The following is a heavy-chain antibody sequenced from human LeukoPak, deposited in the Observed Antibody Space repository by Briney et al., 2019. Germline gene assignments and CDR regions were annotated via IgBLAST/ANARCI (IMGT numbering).Heavy chain of an antibody. J-gene: IGHJ6*02. CDR1: GFTFTSYS. V-gene: IGHV4-59*08. D-gene: IGHD3-10*01. Sequence: GSLRLSCAASGFTFTSYSMNWVRLPPGKGLEWIGYIHHSGSTNYNPSLKSRVTISVDTSNTQLSLKPTAVTAADTAVYYCARLRTGSGRFYEFYYYGMDVWGQGTTVTVSS. CDR2: IHHSGST. CDR3: ARLRTGSGRFYEFYYYGMDV.